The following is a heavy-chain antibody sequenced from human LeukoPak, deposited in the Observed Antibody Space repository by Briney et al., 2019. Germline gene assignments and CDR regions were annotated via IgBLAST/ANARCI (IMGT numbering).Heavy chain of an antibody. D-gene: IGHD3-22*01. J-gene: IGHJ3*02. V-gene: IGHV4-39*02. CDR3: ARRHYYDSRGAFDI. Sequence: SETLSLTCTVSGGSIDSSNYYWGWIRQPPGKGLEWIGSIYYSGSTYYNPSLKSRVTISVDTSKNHFSLKLSSVTAADTAVYYRARRHYYDSRGAFDIWGQGTMVTVSS. CDR2: IYYSGST. CDR1: GGSIDSSNYY.